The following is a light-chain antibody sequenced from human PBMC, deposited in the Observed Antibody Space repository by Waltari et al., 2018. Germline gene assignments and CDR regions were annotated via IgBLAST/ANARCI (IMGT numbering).Light chain of an antibody. V-gene: IGLV2-8*01. CDR3: TSYAGSGNWV. J-gene: IGLJ3*02. CDR2: EVN. CDR1: SSDVGDYNY. Sequence: QSALTQPPSASGSPGQSVTISCTGTSSDVGDYNYVSRYQQPPGKAPKLMLYEVNNRPSGVPDPLSGSRSGNTASLTVSGLQTEDEADYYCTSYAGSGNWVFGGGTKLTVL.